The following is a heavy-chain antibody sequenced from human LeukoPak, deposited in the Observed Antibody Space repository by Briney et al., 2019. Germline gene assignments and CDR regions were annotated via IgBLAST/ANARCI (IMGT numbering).Heavy chain of an antibody. D-gene: IGHD2-15*01. CDR1: GFTFSTYW. J-gene: IGHJ4*02. Sequence: PGGSLRLSCSASGFTFSTYWMSWVRQAPGKGLEWVANINQDGSTIFYADSVKGRFTFSRDNAKNSLYLQMSSLRAEDTAVYYCARDHDSGLSWAYWGQGTLVTVSS. CDR2: INQDGSTI. V-gene: IGHV3-7*01. CDR3: ARDHDSGLSWAY.